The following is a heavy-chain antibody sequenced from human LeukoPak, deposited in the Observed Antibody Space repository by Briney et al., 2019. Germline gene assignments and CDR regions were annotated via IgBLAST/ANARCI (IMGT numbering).Heavy chain of an antibody. CDR2: ISYDGSNK. CDR1: GFTFSSYA. V-gene: IGHV3-30-3*01. Sequence: GGSLRLSCAASGFTFSSYAMHWVRQAPGKGLEWVAVISYDGSNKYYADSVKGRFTISRDNSKNTLYLQMNSLRAEDTAVYYCARDSNWNYYDHAFDIWGQGTMVTVSS. CDR3: ARDSNWNYYDHAFDI. D-gene: IGHD1-7*01. J-gene: IGHJ3*02.